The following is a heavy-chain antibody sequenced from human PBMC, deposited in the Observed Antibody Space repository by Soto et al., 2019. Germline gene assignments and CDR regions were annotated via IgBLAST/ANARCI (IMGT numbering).Heavy chain of an antibody. CDR3: AKVTRNGYSSFDS. V-gene: IGHV3-23*01. Sequence: EVQLLESGGSLVQPGGSLRLSCAASGFTFSNFAMSWMRQAPGKGLEWVSAILNGGGTTYYADSVKGRFTISRDDSRNTLFLQVNSLRAEDTAIYYCAKVTRNGYSSFDSWGQGTLVTVSS. CDR1: GFTFSNFA. D-gene: IGHD3-22*01. CDR2: ILNGGGTT. J-gene: IGHJ4*02.